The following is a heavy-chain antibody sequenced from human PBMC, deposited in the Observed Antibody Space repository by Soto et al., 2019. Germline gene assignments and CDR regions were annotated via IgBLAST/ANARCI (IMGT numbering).Heavy chain of an antibody. V-gene: IGHV4-30-4*01. D-gene: IGHD5-18*01. CDR3: ARGATAMVGNWFDP. CDR1: GGSISSGDYS. CDR2: IYYSGST. Sequence: SETLSLTCTVSGGSISSGDYSWSWIRQPPGKGLEWIGYIYYSGSTYYNPSLKSRVTISVDTSKNQFSLKLSSVTAADTAVYYCARGATAMVGNWFDPWGQGTLVTVSS. J-gene: IGHJ5*02.